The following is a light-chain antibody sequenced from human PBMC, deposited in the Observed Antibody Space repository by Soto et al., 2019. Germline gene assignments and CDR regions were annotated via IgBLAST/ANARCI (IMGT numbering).Light chain of an antibody. J-gene: IGKJ3*01. Sequence: EIVMTQSPATLSVSPGETATLSCRASQSVSSNLAWYQQKPGQAPRLLMYGASTRATGISARFSGSGSGTEFTLTISSLQSEDFAVYYCQQYNNWPFTFGPGTKVDIK. CDR3: QQYNNWPFT. CDR2: GAS. CDR1: QSVSSN. V-gene: IGKV3-15*01.